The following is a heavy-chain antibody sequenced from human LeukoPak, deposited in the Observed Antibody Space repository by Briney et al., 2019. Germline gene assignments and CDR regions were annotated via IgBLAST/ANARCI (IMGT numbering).Heavy chain of an antibody. V-gene: IGHV1-8*01. CDR3: ARATERIQLRLQTNYYYYGMDV. CDR1: GYTFTSYD. D-gene: IGHD5-18*01. J-gene: IGHJ6*02. Sequence: ASVKVSCKASGYTFTSYDINWVRQATGQGLEWMGWMNPNSGNTGYAQKFQGRVTMTRNTSISTAYMELSSLRSEDTAVYYCARATERIQLRLQTNYYYYGMDVWGQGTTVTVSS. CDR2: MNPNSGNT.